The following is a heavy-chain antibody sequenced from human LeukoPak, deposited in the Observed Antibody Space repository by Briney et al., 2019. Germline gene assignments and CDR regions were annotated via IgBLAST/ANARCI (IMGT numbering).Heavy chain of an antibody. CDR2: IYYSGST. CDR3: ARGTPYYGSGSLEDP. D-gene: IGHD3-10*01. CDR1: GGSISSSSYY. J-gene: IGHJ5*02. V-gene: IGHV4-39*07. Sequence: SETLSLTCTVSGGSISSSSYYWGWIRQPPGKGLEWIGSIYYSGSTYYNPSLKSRVTISVDTSKNQFSLKLSSVTAADTAVYYCARGTPYYGSGSLEDPWGQGTLVTVSS.